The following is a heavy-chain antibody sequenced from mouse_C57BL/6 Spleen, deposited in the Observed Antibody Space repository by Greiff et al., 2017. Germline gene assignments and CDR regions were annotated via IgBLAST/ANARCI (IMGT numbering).Heavy chain of an antibody. CDR1: GYTFTEYT. J-gene: IGHJ4*01. V-gene: IGHV1-62-2*01. Sequence: ESGAELVKPGASVKLSCKASGYTFTEYTIHWVKQRSGQGLEWIGWFYPGSGSIKYNEKFKDKATLTADKSSSTVYMELSRLTSEDSAVYFCARHEETVVATDYATDYWGQGTSVTVSS. CDR2: FYPGSGSI. CDR3: ARHEETVVATDYATDY. D-gene: IGHD1-1*01.